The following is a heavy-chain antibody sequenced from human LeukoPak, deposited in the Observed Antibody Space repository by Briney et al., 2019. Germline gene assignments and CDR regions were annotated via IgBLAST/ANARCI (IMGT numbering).Heavy chain of an antibody. J-gene: IGHJ5*02. CDR3: ARGAGYSSGWFRWFDP. V-gene: IGHV3-23*01. CDR1: GFTFSSYA. Sequence: PGGSLRLSCAASGFTFSSYAMNWVRQAPGKGLEWVSAISGSGGSTDHVDSVKGRFTISRDNSRNTLYLQMNSLRAEDTAVYYCARGAGYSSGWFRWFDPWGQGTLVTVSS. CDR2: ISGSGGST. D-gene: IGHD6-19*01.